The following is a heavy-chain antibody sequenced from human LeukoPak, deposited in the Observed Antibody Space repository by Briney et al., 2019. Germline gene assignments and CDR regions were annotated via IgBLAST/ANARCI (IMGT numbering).Heavy chain of an antibody. CDR1: GGSISSGDYY. V-gene: IGHV4-30-4*01. CDR3: ARRPVDYSSSDHAFDV. D-gene: IGHD3-22*01. CDR2: IYYSGST. J-gene: IGHJ3*01. Sequence: PSETLSLTCTVSGGSISSGDYYWSWIRQPPGKGLEWIGYIYYSGSTYYKPSLKSRDTISVDTSKNQFSLKLSSVTAADTAVYYCARRPVDYSSSDHAFDVWGPGTMVTVSS.